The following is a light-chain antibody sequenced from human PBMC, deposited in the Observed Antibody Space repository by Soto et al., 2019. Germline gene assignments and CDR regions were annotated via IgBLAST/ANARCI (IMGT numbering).Light chain of an antibody. CDR1: QNVHSD. CDR2: DTS. V-gene: IGKV3-15*01. CDR3: QQYNNWPLT. J-gene: IGKJ4*01. Sequence: PGAGATLSCRASQNVHSDLAWYQQKPGQAPRLVIYDTSTRATDIPVRFTGGGSGTEFTLTISSLKSEDFAVYYCQQYNNWPLTFGGGTKVEIK.